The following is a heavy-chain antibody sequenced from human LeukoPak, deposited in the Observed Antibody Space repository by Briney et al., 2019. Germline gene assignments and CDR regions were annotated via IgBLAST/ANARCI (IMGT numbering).Heavy chain of an antibody. CDR2: LGSSSRSI. D-gene: IGHD2/OR15-2a*01. V-gene: IGHV3-21*01. J-gene: IGHJ5*02. CDR1: GIVFSNTA. CDR3: VRIPNSANFPNWFDP. Sequence: GGSLRLSCAASGIVFSNTAMNRAPHSPGGGLWCVLPLGSSSRSIYYADSVRGRFTISRDNARISLYLQMNSLRAEDTAVYYCVRIPNSANFPNWFDPWGQGNLVTVSS.